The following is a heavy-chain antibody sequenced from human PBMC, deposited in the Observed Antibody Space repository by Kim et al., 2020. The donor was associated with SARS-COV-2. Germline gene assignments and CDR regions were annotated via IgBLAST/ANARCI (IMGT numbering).Heavy chain of an antibody. D-gene: IGHD3-9*01. Sequence: RRVTISVDTSKNQFSLKLSSVTAADTAVYYCARVPNDYDILTGYPAEFDYWGQGTLVTVSS. CDR3: ARVPNDYDILTGYPAEFDY. V-gene: IGHV4-31*02. J-gene: IGHJ4*02.